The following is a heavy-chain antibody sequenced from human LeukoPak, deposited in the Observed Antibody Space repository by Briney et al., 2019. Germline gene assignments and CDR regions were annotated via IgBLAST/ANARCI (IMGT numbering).Heavy chain of an antibody. V-gene: IGHV3-73*01. J-gene: IGHJ4*02. CDR1: GFTFSGSA. CDR2: IRSKANSYAT. CDR3: TRPDDYGDY. Sequence: GGSLRLSCAASGFTFSGSAMHWVRQASGKWLEWVGRIRSKANSYATAYAASVKGRFTISRDDSKNTAYLQMNSLKTEDTAVYYCTRPDDYGDYWGQGTLVTVSS.